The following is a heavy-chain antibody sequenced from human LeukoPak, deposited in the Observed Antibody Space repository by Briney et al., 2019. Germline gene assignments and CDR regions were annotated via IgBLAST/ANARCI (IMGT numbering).Heavy chain of an antibody. V-gene: IGHV3-23*01. CDR3: AKKMYRSSSQTDF. Sequence: GGSLRLSCAASGFTFSSYVMSWVRQAPGKGLEWVSSISGGGGSTFSADSVKGRFTISRENSKNTLYLQMNSLRAEDTAVYYCAKKMYRSSSQTDFWGQGTLVTVSS. J-gene: IGHJ4*02. D-gene: IGHD6-6*01. CDR2: ISGGGGST. CDR1: GFTFSSYV.